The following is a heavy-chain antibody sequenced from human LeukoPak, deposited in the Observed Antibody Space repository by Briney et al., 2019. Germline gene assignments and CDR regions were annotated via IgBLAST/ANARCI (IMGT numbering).Heavy chain of an antibody. J-gene: IGHJ5*02. Sequence: TETLSLTCTVSGGSINFYYWSWIRQSPGKGLEWIGNIYYSGSINYNPSLKSRVTISVDTSKNQFSLILSSVTAADTAVYYCARALGYYDFWSASSSPSNWFDPWGQGTLVNVSS. CDR1: GGSINFYY. V-gene: IGHV4-59*01. CDR2: IYYSGSI. CDR3: ARALGYYDFWSASSSPSNWFDP. D-gene: IGHD3-3*01.